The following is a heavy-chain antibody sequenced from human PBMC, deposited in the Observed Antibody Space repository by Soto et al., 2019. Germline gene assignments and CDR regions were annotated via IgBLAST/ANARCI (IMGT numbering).Heavy chain of an antibody. CDR2: VYYNGNT. Sequence: QLQLQESGPGLMKPSETLSLTCTVSGGSISGSSYYWGWIRQPPGKGLEWIGSVYYNGNTYYDPSLKSRVTISVDTSRNQFSLKLSSVTAADTAVYYCARECTVATFGGGMDVWGQGTTVTVSS. J-gene: IGHJ6*02. CDR3: ARECTVATFGGGMDV. V-gene: IGHV4-39*02. CDR1: GGSISGSSYY. D-gene: IGHD3-10*02.